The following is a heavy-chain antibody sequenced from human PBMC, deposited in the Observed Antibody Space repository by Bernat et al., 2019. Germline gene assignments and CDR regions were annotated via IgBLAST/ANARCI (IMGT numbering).Heavy chain of an antibody. V-gene: IGHV5-10-1*03. J-gene: IGHJ5*02. CDR1: GYSFTSYW. CDR2: IDPSDSYT. CDR3: ARQGNSLDWFDP. Sequence: EVQLVQSGAEVKKPGESLRISCKGSGYSFTSYWSSWVRQMPGKGLEWMGRIDPSDSYTNYSPSFQGHVTISADKSISTAYLQWSSLKASDTAMYYCARQGNSLDWFDPWGQGTLVTVSS. D-gene: IGHD4-23*01.